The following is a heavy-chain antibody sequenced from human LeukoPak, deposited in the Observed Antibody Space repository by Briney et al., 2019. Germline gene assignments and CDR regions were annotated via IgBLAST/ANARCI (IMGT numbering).Heavy chain of an antibody. CDR3: AKWGGAAINY. J-gene: IGHJ4*02. Sequence: SETLSLTCTVSGGSISSYYWSWIGRPPGRGLEWIGYIHYSGSTNYNPSLKSRVTISVDTSESKFSLKLSSVTAADTAVYYCAKWGGAAINYWGQGTLVTVSS. CDR1: GGSISSYY. CDR2: IHYSGST. D-gene: IGHD2-2*01. V-gene: IGHV4-59*13.